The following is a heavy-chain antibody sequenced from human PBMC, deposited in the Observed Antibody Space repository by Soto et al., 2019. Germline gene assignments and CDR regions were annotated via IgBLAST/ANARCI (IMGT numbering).Heavy chain of an antibody. CDR3: ARHRNFFDY. V-gene: IGHV1-18*01. CDR1: GYTVNNYG. J-gene: IGHJ4*02. CDR2: ISPYNGHT. Sequence: QDQLVQSGSEVKKPGASVKVSCKASGYTVNNYGITWVRQAPGQGLEWMGWISPYNGHTNYAQKLQGRVTMTTDTSTSTAYMELRSLRSDDTAVYYCARHRNFFDYWGQGTLVPVSS.